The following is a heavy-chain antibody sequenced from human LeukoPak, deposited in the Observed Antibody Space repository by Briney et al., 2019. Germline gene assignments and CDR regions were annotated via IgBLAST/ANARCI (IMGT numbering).Heavy chain of an antibody. CDR1: GDSVSSNSAA. J-gene: IGHJ6*02. D-gene: IGHD2-15*01. CDR3: AREMDCSGGSCYSNRRYYYYGMDV. Sequence: SQTLSLTCAISGDSVSSNSAAWNWIRQSPSRGLEWLGRTYYRSKWYNDYAVSVKSRITINPDTSKNQFSLQLNSVTPEDTAVYYCAREMDCSGGSCYSNRRYYYYGMDVWGQGTTVTVSS. V-gene: IGHV6-1*01. CDR2: TYYRSKWYN.